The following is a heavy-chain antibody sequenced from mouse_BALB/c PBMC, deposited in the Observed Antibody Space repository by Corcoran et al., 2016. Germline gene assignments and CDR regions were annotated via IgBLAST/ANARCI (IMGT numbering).Heavy chain of an antibody. V-gene: IGHV1S34*01. CDR3: ARPVYYGSSYAMDY. Sequence: LVKTGASVKISCKASGYSFTGYYMHWVKQSHGKSLEWIGYISCYNGATSYNQKFKGKATFTVDTSSSTAYMQFNSLTSEDSAVYYCARPVYYGSSYAMDYWGQGTSVTVSS. J-gene: IGHJ4*01. D-gene: IGHD1-1*01. CDR1: GYSFTGYY. CDR2: ISCYNGAT.